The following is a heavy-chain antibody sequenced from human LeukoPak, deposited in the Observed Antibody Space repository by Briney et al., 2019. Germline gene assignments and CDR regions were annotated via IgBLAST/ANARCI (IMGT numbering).Heavy chain of an antibody. V-gene: IGHV4-34*01. J-gene: IGHJ4*02. D-gene: IGHD6-13*01. Sequence: SETLSLTCAVYGGSFSGYYWSWVRQPPGKGLEWIGEINHSGSTNYNPSLKSRVTISVDTSKNQFSLKLSSVTAAGTAVYYCARGPGYSSSWYGTKRFDYWGQGTLVTVSS. CDR3: ARGPGYSSSWYGTKRFDY. CDR2: INHSGST. CDR1: GGSFSGYY.